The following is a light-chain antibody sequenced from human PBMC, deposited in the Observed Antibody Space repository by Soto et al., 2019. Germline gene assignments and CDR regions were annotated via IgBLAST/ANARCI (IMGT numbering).Light chain of an antibody. CDR1: NSDVGNYNY. Sequence: QSALTQPASVSGSPGQSITISCTGINSDVGNYNYVSWYQQHPGKAPKLIMSDVINRPSWISDRFSGSKSGNTASLTISGLQAEDEGDYFCTSKMDSYTVVFVGGTKLTVL. J-gene: IGLJ2*01. CDR2: DVI. V-gene: IGLV2-14*03. CDR3: TSKMDSYTVV.